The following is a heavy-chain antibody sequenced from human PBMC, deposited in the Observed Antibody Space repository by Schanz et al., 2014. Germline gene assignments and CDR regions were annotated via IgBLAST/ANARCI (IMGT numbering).Heavy chain of an antibody. V-gene: IGHV1-2*04. D-gene: IGHD5-12*01. Sequence: QVQLVQSGAEVKKPGASVKVSCKASGYTFISYGIKWVRQAPGQGLEWMGWINPNSGTTNYAQKFQGWVTMTRDTSISTAYMELSRLKSDDTAVYYCARAFGGYDTAGALDYWGQGTLVTVSS. CDR3: ARAFGGYDTAGALDY. CDR2: INPNSGTT. J-gene: IGHJ4*02. CDR1: GYTFISYG.